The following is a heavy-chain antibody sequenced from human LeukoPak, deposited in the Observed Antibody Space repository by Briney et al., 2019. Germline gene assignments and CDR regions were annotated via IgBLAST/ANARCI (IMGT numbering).Heavy chain of an antibody. D-gene: IGHD6-19*01. CDR3: ARAERIAVAGTDAFDI. CDR2: IIPIFGTA. CDR1: GYTFTSYY. V-gene: IGHV1-69*13. Sequence: AASVKVSCKASGYTFTSYYMHWVRQAPGQGLEWMGGIIPIFGTANYAQKFQGRVTITADESTSTAYMELSSLRSEDTAVYYCARAERIAVAGTDAFDIWGQGTMVTVSS. J-gene: IGHJ3*02.